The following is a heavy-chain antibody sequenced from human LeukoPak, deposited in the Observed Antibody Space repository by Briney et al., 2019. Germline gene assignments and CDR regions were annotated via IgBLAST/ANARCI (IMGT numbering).Heavy chain of an antibody. CDR3: ARVDHVAMIDY. J-gene: IGHJ4*02. CDR1: GGSISSGDYY. Sequence: PSETLSLTCTVSGGSISSGDYYWSWIRQPPGKGLEWIGYIYYSGSTYYNPSLKSRVTISVDTSKNQFSLKLSSVTAADTAVYYCARVDHVAMIDYWGQGTLVTVSS. V-gene: IGHV4-30-4*01. D-gene: IGHD2-2*01. CDR2: IYYSGST.